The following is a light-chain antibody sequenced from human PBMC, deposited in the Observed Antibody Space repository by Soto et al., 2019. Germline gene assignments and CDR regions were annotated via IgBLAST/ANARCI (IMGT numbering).Light chain of an antibody. CDR3: QQYNNWPLT. CDR1: QSVSSN. J-gene: IGKJ4*01. CDR2: GAS. Sequence: ERVMTQSPGTLSVSPGERATLSCRASQSVSSNLAWYQQKPGQAPRLLIYGASSRATGIPARFSGSGSGTEFTLTISSLQSEDFAVYYCQQYNNWPLTFXGGTKADIK. V-gene: IGKV3-15*01.